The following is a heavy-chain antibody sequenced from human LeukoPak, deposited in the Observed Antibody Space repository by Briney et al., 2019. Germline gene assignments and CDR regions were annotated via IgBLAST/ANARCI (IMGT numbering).Heavy chain of an antibody. Sequence: GGSLRLSCAASGFTFSSYAMSWVRQAPGKGLEWVSAISGSGGSTYYADSVKGRFTISRDNSKNTLYLQMNSLRAEDTAVYYCAKDLRPDYTYYYGSGSYLFDYWGQGTLVTVSS. D-gene: IGHD3-10*01. V-gene: IGHV3-23*01. J-gene: IGHJ4*02. CDR1: GFTFSSYA. CDR2: ISGSGGST. CDR3: AKDLRPDYTYYYGSGSYLFDY.